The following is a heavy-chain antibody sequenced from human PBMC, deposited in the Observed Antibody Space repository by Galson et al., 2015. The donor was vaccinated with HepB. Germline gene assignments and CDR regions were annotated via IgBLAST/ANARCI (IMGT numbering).Heavy chain of an antibody. CDR1: GFTFSDYY. D-gene: IGHD3-3*01. V-gene: IGHV3-11*01. CDR3: VRDVVTLFGVVI. J-gene: IGHJ4*02. Sequence: SLRLSCAASGFTFSDYYMTWIRQAPGKGLEWVSYISSSGSSIYYADSVKGRFTISRDNARSSLYLQMNSLRAEDTAVYYCVRDVVTLFGVVIWGQGTLFTVSS. CDR2: ISSSGSSI.